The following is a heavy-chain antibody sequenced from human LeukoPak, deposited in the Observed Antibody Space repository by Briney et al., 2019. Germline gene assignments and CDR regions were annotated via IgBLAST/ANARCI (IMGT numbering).Heavy chain of an antibody. D-gene: IGHD3-22*01. CDR2: ISASHETT. J-gene: IGHJ4*02. CDR1: GFTFTTYA. CDR3: AKAPYFYDGSGQFDY. Sequence: GGSLRLSCAASGFTFTTYAMSWVRQAPGRGLEWVSSISASHETTYSADSVKGRFTISRDNSRNTLYLQMDSLKVEDTAIYYCAKAPYFYDGSGQFDYWGQGTLVTVSS. V-gene: IGHV3-23*01.